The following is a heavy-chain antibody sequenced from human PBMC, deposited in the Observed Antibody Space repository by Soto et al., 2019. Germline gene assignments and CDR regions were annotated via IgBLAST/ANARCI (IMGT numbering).Heavy chain of an antibody. D-gene: IGHD3-10*01. CDR1: GYTFTSYA. Sequence: ASVKVACKASGYTFTSYAMHWVRQAPGQRLEWMGWINAGNGNTKYSQKFQGRATITRDTSASTAYMELSSLRSEDTAVYYCARVRLRGFGKPGYYYGMDVCGQGTTVIVYS. CDR3: ARVRLRGFGKPGYYYGMDV. CDR2: INAGNGNT. J-gene: IGHJ6*02. V-gene: IGHV1-3*01.